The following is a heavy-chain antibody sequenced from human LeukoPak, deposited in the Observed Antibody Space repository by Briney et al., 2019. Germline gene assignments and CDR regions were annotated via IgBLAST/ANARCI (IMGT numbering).Heavy chain of an antibody. D-gene: IGHD3-10*01. Sequence: GGSLRLSCAASGLSFSSYAMSWVRQAPGKGLEWVSAISGGGGTTVYADSVKGRFTISRDNFKNTLYLQMHSLRVEDTAIYYCAKNDYYGSGSSPFDYWGQGTLVTVSS. CDR1: GLSFSSYA. CDR2: ISGGGGTT. J-gene: IGHJ4*02. V-gene: IGHV3-23*01. CDR3: AKNDYYGSGSSPFDY.